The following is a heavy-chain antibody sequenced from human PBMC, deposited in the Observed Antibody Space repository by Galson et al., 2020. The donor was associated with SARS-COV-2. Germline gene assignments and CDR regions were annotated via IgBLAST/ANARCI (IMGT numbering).Heavy chain of an antibody. V-gene: IGHV4-4*02. CDR1: GGSISSSNW. D-gene: IGHD3-22*01. CDR3: ARGGPDYYDSSEKVHDAFDI. Sequence: SETLSLTCAVSGGSISSSNWWSWVRQPPGKGLEWIGEIYHSGSTNYNPSLKSRVTISVDKSKNQFSLKLSSVTAADTAVYYCARGGPDYYDSSEKVHDAFDIWGQGTMVTVSS. J-gene: IGHJ3*02. CDR2: IYHSGST.